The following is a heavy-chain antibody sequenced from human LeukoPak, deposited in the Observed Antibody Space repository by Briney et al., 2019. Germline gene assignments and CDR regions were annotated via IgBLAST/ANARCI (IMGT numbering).Heavy chain of an antibody. CDR3: AKVRPDYDSSGYYSPPFDF. Sequence: PGGSLRLSCAASGFTFSNYVIHWVRQAPGKGLEWVTVISYDGNNKYYAGSVKGRFTISRDSSKNTLYLQMNSLRAEDTAVYYCAKVRPDYDSSGYYSPPFDFWGQGTLVTVSS. J-gene: IGHJ4*02. D-gene: IGHD3-22*01. V-gene: IGHV3-30*04. CDR1: GFTFSNYV. CDR2: ISYDGNNK.